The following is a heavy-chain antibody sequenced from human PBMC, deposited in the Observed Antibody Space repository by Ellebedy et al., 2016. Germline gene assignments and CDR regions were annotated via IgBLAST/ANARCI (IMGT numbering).Heavy chain of an antibody. CDR1: AGSVRSASSC. V-gene: IGHV4-61*09. D-gene: IGHD2-8*01. J-gene: IGHJ4*02. CDR3: VTAPNWYFFDS. Sequence: SETLSLXXTVSAGSVRSASSCWSWIRQPAGEGLEWFGHICASGTTNYNPSLKSRVTLSVDTSESLFSLKLNSVTAADAAVYYCVTAPNWYFFDSWGQGTLVTVSS. CDR2: ICASGTT.